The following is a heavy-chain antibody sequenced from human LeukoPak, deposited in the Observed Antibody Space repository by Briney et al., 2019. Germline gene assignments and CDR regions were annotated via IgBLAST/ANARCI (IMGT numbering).Heavy chain of an antibody. J-gene: IGHJ4*02. Sequence: SETLSLTCTVSGGSISSYYWSWIRQPPGKGLEWIGYIYYSGSTNYNPSLKSRVTISVDTSKNQFSLKLSSVTAAGTAVYYCARADFGDYVFYWGQGTLVTVSS. CDR1: GGSISSYY. D-gene: IGHD3-10*01. CDR3: ARADFGDYVFY. CDR2: IYYSGST. V-gene: IGHV4-59*01.